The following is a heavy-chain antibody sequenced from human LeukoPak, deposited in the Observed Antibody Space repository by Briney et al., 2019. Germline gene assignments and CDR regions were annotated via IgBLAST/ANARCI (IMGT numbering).Heavy chain of an antibody. V-gene: IGHV3-64*02. CDR1: GFTFSSYA. J-gene: IGHJ6*02. CDR2: ISSNGGST. D-gene: IGHD3-16*01. CDR3: ARSAGELGEGYYYGMDV. Sequence: GGSLRLSCAASGFTFSSYAMHWVRQAPGKGLEYVSAISSNGGSTYYADSVKGRFTISRDNSKNTLYLQMGSLRAEDMAVYYCARSAGELGEGYYYGMDVWGQGTTVTVSS.